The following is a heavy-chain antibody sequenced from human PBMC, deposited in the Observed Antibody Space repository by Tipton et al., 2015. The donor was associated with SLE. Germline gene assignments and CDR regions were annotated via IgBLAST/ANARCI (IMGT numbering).Heavy chain of an antibody. J-gene: IGHJ2*01. D-gene: IGHD6-13*01. CDR2: IYSGGST. CDR3: ARDGGASSSWFGHFDL. V-gene: IGHV3-53*01. Sequence: GSLRLSCAASGFTVSSNYMSWVRQAPGKGLEWVSVIYSGGSTYYTDSVKGRFTISRDNSKNTLYLQMNSLRAEDTAVYYCARDGGASSSWFGHFDLWGRGTLVTVSS. CDR1: GFTVSSNY.